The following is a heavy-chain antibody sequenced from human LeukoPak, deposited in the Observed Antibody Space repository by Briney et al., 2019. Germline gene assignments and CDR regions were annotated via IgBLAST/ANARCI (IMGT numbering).Heavy chain of an antibody. Sequence: AGGSLRLSCAASGFTFSSYGMHWVRQAPGKGLEWVAVISYDGSNKYYADSVKGRFTISRNNSKNTLYLQMNSLRAEDTAVYYCAKDREYYYDSSGYTFDYWGQGTLVTVSS. J-gene: IGHJ4*02. CDR3: AKDREYYYDSSGYTFDY. CDR1: GFTFSSYG. V-gene: IGHV3-30*18. CDR2: ISYDGSNK. D-gene: IGHD3-22*01.